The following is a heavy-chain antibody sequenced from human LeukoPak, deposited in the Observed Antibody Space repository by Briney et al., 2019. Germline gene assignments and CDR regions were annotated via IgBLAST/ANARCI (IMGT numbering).Heavy chain of an antibody. CDR2: INPSGGST. D-gene: IGHD2-21*02. CDR1: GYTFTSYY. Sequence: GASVKVSCKASGYTFTSYYMHWVRQAPGQGLEWMGIINPSGGSTSYAQKFQGRVTMTRDTSTSTVYMELSSLGSEDTAVYYCARVAAYCGGDCYDLYDYWGQGTLVTVSS. V-gene: IGHV1-46*01. J-gene: IGHJ4*02. CDR3: ARVAAYCGGDCYDLYDY.